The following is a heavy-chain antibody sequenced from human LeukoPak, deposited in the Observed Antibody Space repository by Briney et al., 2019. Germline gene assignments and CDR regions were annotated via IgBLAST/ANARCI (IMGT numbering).Heavy chain of an antibody. CDR1: GGSFSGYY. D-gene: IGHD1-20*01. V-gene: IGHV4-34*01. Sequence: SETLSLTCAVYGGSFSGYYWSWIRQPAGKGLEWIGSISHSGSTYYDPSLKSRITISVDTSKNQFSLKVRSVTAADTAVYYCARRITGTTSDSFDYWGQGILVTVSS. CDR3: ARRITGTTSDSFDY. CDR2: ISHSGST. J-gene: IGHJ4*02.